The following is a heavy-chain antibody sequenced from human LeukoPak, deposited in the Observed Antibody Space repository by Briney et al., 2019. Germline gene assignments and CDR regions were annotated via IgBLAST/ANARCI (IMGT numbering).Heavy chain of an antibody. V-gene: IGHV4-61*01. CDR3: ARNRDAYNSVY. Sequence: SDTLSLTCTVSGASVSRGSYYWTWIRQPPGKGLEWIGHIYYSGSTNYNPSLKSRVTISVDTSKNQFSLKLSSVTAADTAVYYCARNRDAYNSVYWGQGTLVIVSS. J-gene: IGHJ4*02. CDR1: GASVSRGSYY. D-gene: IGHD5-24*01. CDR2: IYYSGST.